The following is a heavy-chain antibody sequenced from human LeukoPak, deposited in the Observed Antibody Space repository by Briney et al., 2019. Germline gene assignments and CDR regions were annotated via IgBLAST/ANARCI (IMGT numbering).Heavy chain of an antibody. D-gene: IGHD1-14*01. CDR1: GGSISSYY. CDR2: IYYTGNT. CDR3: AREGRDRNRFEY. V-gene: IGHV4-59*01. J-gene: IGHJ4*01. Sequence: SETLSLTGTVSGGSISSYYWSWIRQPPGKGLEWIGYIYYTGNTHYNFSLKSRVTISVATSKNQFSLKLSSVTAADTATYYCAREGRDRNRFEYWGHGTLVTVSS.